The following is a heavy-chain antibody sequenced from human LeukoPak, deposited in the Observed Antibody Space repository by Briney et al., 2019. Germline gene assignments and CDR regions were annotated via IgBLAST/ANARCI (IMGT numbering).Heavy chain of an antibody. D-gene: IGHD6-19*01. CDR3: VRTWQWLPFDY. J-gene: IGHJ4*02. CDR1: GGTISSYY. V-gene: IGHV4-4*07. CDR2: IYISGST. Sequence: SETLSLTCTVSGGTISSYYWSWIRQPSGKGLEWIGRIYISGSTNYNPSLKSRVTMSVDTSKNQFSLKLSSVTAADTAVYYCVRTWQWLPFDYWGQGTLVTVSS.